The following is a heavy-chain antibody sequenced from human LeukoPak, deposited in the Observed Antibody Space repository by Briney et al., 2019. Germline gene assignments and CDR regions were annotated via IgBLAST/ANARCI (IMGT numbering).Heavy chain of an antibody. CDR1: GFTVSRNH. J-gene: IGHJ4*02. CDR2: IYRGGST. V-gene: IGHV3-66*01. Sequence: GGSLRLSCAASGFTVSRNHMSWVRQAPGQGLEWVSVIYRGGSTYYADSVKGRFTISRDNSKNTLYLQMNSLRAEDTAVYYCARDEATAGINYWGQGTLVTVSS. CDR3: ARDEATAGINY. D-gene: IGHD6-13*01.